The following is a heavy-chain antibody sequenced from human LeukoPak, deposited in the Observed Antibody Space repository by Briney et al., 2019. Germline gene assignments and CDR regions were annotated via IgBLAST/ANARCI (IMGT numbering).Heavy chain of an antibody. V-gene: IGHV3-23*01. J-gene: IGHJ3*01. CDR2: ITVNGGTT. D-gene: IGHD2-8*01. CDR3: AKDPNGDYIGAFDG. CDR1: GLSIGNYA. Sequence: GGSLRLSCVGCGLSIGNYAMTCVRQAPGKGLEWVSSITVNGGTTKYADSVRGRFTVSRDNSRNTVFLQMDSLRAEDTAVYYCAKDPNGDYIGAFDGWGQGTMVTVSS.